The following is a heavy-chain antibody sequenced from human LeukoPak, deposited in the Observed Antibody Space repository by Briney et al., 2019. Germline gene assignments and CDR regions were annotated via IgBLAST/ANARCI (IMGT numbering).Heavy chain of an antibody. V-gene: IGHV3-33*08. Sequence: GGSLRLSCAASGFTFSSYAMSWVRQAPGKGLEWVAVIWYDVSSEYYADSVKGRFTISRDNSKTTLYLQMNRLRADDTAVYYCARDHTNSWYYFDSWGQGTLVTVSS. CDR3: ARDHTNSWYYFDS. J-gene: IGHJ4*02. D-gene: IGHD6-13*01. CDR2: IWYDVSSE. CDR1: GFTFSSYA.